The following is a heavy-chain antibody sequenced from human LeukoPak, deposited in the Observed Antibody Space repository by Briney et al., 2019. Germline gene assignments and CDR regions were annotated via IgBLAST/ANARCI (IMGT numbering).Heavy chain of an antibody. V-gene: IGHV3-48*04. D-gene: IGHD3-10*02. J-gene: IGHJ6*04. CDR3: AELGITMIGGV. CDR2: ISSSSSTI. Sequence: GGSLRLPCAVSGFIFDDYGMNWVRQAPGKGLEWVSYISSSSSTIYYADSVKGRFTISRDNAKNSLYLQMNSLRAEDTAVYYCAELGITMIGGVWGKGTTVTISS. CDR1: GFIFDDYG.